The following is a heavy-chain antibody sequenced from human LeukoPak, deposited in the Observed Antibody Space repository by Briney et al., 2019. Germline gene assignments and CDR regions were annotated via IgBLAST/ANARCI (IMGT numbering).Heavy chain of an antibody. V-gene: IGHV4-34*01. D-gene: IGHD1-26*01. CDR2: INHSGST. J-gene: IGHJ3*02. CDR1: GGSFSGYY. CDR3: ARADSGSSTRDAFDI. Sequence: SETLSLTCAVYGGSFSGYYWSWIRQPPGKGLEWIGEINHSGSTNYNPSLKSRVTISVDTSKNQFSLKLSSVTAADTAVYYCARADSGSSTRDAFDIWGQGTMVTVSS.